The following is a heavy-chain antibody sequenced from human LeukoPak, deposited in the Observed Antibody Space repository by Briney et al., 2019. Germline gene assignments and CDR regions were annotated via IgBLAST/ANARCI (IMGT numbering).Heavy chain of an antibody. V-gene: IGHV4-59*12. CDR1: GESIKDYF. CDR2: VFHSGST. D-gene: IGHD3-22*01. J-gene: IGHJ4*02. Sequence: SETLSLTCTVSGESIKDYFWTWIRQPPGKGLEWVGYVFHSGSTNYNPSLESRVSISADTSKNRFSLKLSSVTAADTAVYYCASFPHYYDSSGYRGIDYWGQGTLVTVSS. CDR3: ASFPHYYDSSGYRGIDY.